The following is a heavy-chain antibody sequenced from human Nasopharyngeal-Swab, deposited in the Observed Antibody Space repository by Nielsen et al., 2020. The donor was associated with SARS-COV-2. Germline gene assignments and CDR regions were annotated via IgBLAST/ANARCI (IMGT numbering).Heavy chain of an antibody. CDR3: VLPSIAAPGRDS. Sequence: GGSLRLSCAASGFMFGDYWMSWVRQAPGKGLEWVANIKQDGVETHYVDSVKGRFTIPRDNAETSLYLQMNSLRVEDTALYYCVLPSIAAPGRDSWGQGTLVTVSS. V-gene: IGHV3-7*01. CDR2: IKQDGVET. CDR1: GFMFGDYW. J-gene: IGHJ4*02. D-gene: IGHD6-13*01.